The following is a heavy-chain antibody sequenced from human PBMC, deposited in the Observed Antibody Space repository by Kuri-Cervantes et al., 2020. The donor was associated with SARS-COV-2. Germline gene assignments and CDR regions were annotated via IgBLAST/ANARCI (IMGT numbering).Heavy chain of an antibody. CDR1: GFTFSSYW. D-gene: IGHD3-3*01. Sequence: GGSLRLSCAASGFTFSSYWMNWVRQAPGKGLEWVSSISSSSSYIYYADSVKGRFTISRDNAKNSLYLQMNSLRAEDTAVYYCARDPPSEDFWSGYLPPYYFDYWGQGTLVTVSS. CDR3: ARDPPSEDFWSGYLPPYYFDY. J-gene: IGHJ4*02. V-gene: IGHV3-21*01. CDR2: ISSSSSYI.